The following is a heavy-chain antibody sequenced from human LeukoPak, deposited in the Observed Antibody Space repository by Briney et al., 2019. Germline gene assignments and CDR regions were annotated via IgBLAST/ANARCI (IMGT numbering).Heavy chain of an antibody. CDR3: ARWCIAVAGTAADY. Sequence: PSETLSLTCTVSGGSISSSSYYWGWIRQPPGKGLEWIGSIYYSGSTYYNPSLKSRVTISVDTSKNQFSLKLSSVTAADTAVYYYARWCIAVAGTAADYWGQGTLVTVSS. J-gene: IGHJ4*02. D-gene: IGHD6-19*01. CDR2: IYYSGST. V-gene: IGHV4-39*01. CDR1: GGSISSSSYY.